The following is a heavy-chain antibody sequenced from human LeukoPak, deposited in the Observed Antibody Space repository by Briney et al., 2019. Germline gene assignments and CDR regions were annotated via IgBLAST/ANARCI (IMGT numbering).Heavy chain of an antibody. D-gene: IGHD5-18*01. J-gene: IGHJ4*02. V-gene: IGHV3-53*01. CDR2: IYSGGST. CDR1: GFTVSSNY. Sequence: PGGSLRLSCAASGFTVSSNYMSWVRQAPGKGLEWVSVIYSGGSTYYADSVKGRFTISGDNSKNTLYLQMNSLRAEDTAVYYCARDTAMVRRRGDYWGQGTLVTVSS. CDR3: ARDTAMVRRRGDY.